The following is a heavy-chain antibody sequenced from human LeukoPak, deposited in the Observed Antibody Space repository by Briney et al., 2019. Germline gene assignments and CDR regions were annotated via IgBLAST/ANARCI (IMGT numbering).Heavy chain of an antibody. CDR3: ASHQGVRGPHIVDV. D-gene: IGHD3-10*01. CDR2: ITSSSTPI. Sequence: GGSLRLSCAASGFTFSSYSMNWVRQAPGKGLEWISYITSSSTPIHYADSVKGRFTISRDNAENSLYLQMSSLRVEDTAVYYCASHQGVRGPHIVDVWGQGTTVTVSS. V-gene: IGHV3-48*04. CDR1: GFTFSSYS. J-gene: IGHJ6*02.